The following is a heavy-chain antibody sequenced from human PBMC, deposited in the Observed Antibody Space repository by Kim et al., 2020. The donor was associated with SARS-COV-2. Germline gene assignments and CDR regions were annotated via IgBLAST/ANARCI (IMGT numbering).Heavy chain of an antibody. Sequence: GGSLRLSCSASGFTFSSYAMHWVRQAPGKGLEYVSAISSNGGSTYYADSVKGRFTISRDNSKNTLYLQMSSLRAEDTAVYYCVKAIHYGSGTRGGAFDIWGQGTMVTVSS. J-gene: IGHJ3*02. D-gene: IGHD3-10*01. CDR1: GFTFSSYA. CDR2: ISSNGGST. CDR3: VKAIHYGSGTRGGAFDI. V-gene: IGHV3-64D*06.